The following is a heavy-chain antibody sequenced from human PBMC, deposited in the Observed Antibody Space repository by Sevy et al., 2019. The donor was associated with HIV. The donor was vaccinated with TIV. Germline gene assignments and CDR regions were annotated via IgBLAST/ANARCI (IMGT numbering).Heavy chain of an antibody. V-gene: IGHV6-1*01. D-gene: IGHD6-6*01. CDR1: GDSVSSNSAA. CDR3: ARTYSSSSPIYYYYGMDV. Sequence: QSQTLSLTCAISGDSVSSNSAAWNWIRQSPSRGLEWLGRTYYRSKWYNDYAVSVKSRITINPDTSKNQFSLQLNSVTPEDTAVYYCARTYSSSSPIYYYYGMDVWGQRTTVTVSS. J-gene: IGHJ6*02. CDR2: TYYRSKWYN.